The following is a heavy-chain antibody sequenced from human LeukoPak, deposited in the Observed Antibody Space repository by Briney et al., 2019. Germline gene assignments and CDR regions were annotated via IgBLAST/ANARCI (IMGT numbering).Heavy chain of an antibody. CDR1: GYTFTGYY. CDR2: IIPIFGTA. CDR3: ARGTDYYGSGSYYYYGMDV. Sequence: SVKVSCKASGYTFTGYYMHWVRQAPGQGLEWMGGIIPIFGTANYAQKFQGRVTTTADESTSTAYMELSSLRSEDTAVYYCARGTDYYGSGSYYYYGMDVWGQGTTVTVSS. J-gene: IGHJ6*02. V-gene: IGHV1-69*13. D-gene: IGHD3-10*01.